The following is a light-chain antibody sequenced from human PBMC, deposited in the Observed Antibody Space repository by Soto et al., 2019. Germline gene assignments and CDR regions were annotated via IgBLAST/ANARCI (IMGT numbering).Light chain of an antibody. CDR3: QQRSNI. Sequence: EIVMTQSPASLSVSPGESVTLSCRASQSVASNLAWYQQKPGQAPRLLIYGTSTRATGVPARFSGSGSGTDFTLTISSLEPEDFAVYYCQQRSNIFGPGTKVDIK. V-gene: IGKV3-11*01. J-gene: IGKJ3*01. CDR1: QSVASN. CDR2: GTS.